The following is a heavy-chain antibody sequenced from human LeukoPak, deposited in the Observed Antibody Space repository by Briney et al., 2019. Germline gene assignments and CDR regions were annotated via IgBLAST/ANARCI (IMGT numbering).Heavy chain of an antibody. CDR2: ISASSSTM. V-gene: IGHV3-48*02. CDR1: GFTFSSFS. D-gene: IGHD2-8*02. Sequence: RGSLRLSCVASGFTFSSFSMNWVRQAPGKGLEWISYISASSSTMYYADSVKGRFTISRDNAKNSLSLQINSLRDEDTAVFYCARDAGTGYFDYWGQGTLVTVSS. CDR3: ARDAGTGYFDY. J-gene: IGHJ4*02.